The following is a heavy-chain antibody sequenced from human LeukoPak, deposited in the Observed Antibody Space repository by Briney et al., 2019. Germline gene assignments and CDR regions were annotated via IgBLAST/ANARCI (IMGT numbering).Heavy chain of an antibody. Sequence: SETLSLTCTVSGGSISSYYWSWIRQPPGKGLEWIGYFYYSGSTNYNPSLKSRVTISVDTSKNQFSLKLSSVTAADTAVYYCARDLGENYYDSSGYYDYWGQGTLVTVSS. J-gene: IGHJ4*02. CDR1: GGSISSYY. CDR2: FYYSGST. D-gene: IGHD3-22*01. V-gene: IGHV4-59*01. CDR3: ARDLGENYYDSSGYYDY.